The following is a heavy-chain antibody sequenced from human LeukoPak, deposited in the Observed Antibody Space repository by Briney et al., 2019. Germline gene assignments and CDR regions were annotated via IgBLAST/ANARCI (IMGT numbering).Heavy chain of an antibody. J-gene: IGHJ4*02. CDR3: AKGGVITIKDY. Sequence: GGSLRLSCAASGFTFGTYSMTWVRQAPGKGLEWVSSISDSGGTIYFADSVKGRFTISRGNSKNTLYMQMNTLRAEDTAVYYCAKGGVITIKDYWGQGTLVTVSS. CDR2: ISDSGGTI. D-gene: IGHD3-22*01. CDR1: GFTFGTYS. V-gene: IGHV3-23*01.